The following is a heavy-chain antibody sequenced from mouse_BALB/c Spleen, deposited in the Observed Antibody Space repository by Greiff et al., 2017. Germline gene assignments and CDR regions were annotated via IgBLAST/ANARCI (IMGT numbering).Heavy chain of an antibody. J-gene: IGHJ3*01. CDR1: GYTFTDYY. D-gene: IGHD1-1*01. V-gene: IGHV1-77*01. CDR3: ARGYYYGSSHGGFAY. Sequence: QVQLKESGAELARPGASVKLSCKASGYTFTDYYINWVKQRTGQGLEWIGEIYPGSGNTYYNEKFKGKATLTADKSSSTAYMQLSSLTSEDSAVYFCARGYYYGSSHGGFAYWGQGTLVTVSA. CDR2: IYPGSGNT.